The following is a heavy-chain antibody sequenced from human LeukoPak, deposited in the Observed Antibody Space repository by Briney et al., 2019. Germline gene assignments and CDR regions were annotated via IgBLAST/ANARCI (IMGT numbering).Heavy chain of an antibody. CDR3: ARYDFWTGSSSVGAMDV. D-gene: IGHD3-3*01. CDR1: GVSISDYY. J-gene: IGHJ6*02. CDR2: IHYSGST. Sequence: PSETLSLTCTVSGVSISDYYWNWIRQPPGKGLEWIGNIHYSGSTNYNPSLKSRVTISVDTSKNQFSLKLSSVTAADTAVYFCARYDFWTGSSSVGAMDVWGQGTTVTVSS. V-gene: IGHV4-59*01.